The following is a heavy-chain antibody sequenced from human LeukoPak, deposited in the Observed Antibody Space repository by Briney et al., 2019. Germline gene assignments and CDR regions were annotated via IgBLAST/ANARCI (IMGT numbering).Heavy chain of an antibody. D-gene: IGHD5-24*01. J-gene: IGHJ4*02. CDR1: GGSISSGGYY. Sequence: PSETLSLTCTVSGGSISSGGYYWSWIRQPPGKGLEWIGFIYYSGSTNYSPSLQSRVTISVDTSKNQFFLILSSVTAADTAVYYCARLRDGYNYGGFDQWGQGTLVTVSS. CDR3: ARLRDGYNYGGFDQ. V-gene: IGHV4-61*08. CDR2: IYYSGST.